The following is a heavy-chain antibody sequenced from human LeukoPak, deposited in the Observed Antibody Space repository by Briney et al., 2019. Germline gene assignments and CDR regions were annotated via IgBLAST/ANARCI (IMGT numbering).Heavy chain of an antibody. J-gene: IGHJ4*02. V-gene: IGHV3-30*04. Sequence: PGGSLRLSCAASGFTFSNFAMHWVRQAPGKGLEWVAIISYDGSNKYYADSVKGRFTISRDNSKNTLYLQMNSLRAEDTAVYYCAKSIAVAFYSWGQGTLVTVSS. CDR1: GFTFSNFA. CDR3: AKSIAVAFYS. CDR2: ISYDGSNK. D-gene: IGHD6-19*01.